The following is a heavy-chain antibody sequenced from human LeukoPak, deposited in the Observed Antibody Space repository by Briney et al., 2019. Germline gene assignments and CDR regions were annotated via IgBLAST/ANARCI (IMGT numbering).Heavy chain of an antibody. D-gene: IGHD3-10*01. V-gene: IGHV3-23*01. CDR3: AKDPSLGIPYGSGSHDY. J-gene: IGHJ4*02. Sequence: GGSLRLSCAASGFTFSSYAMSWVRQAPGKGLEWVSAISGSGGSTYYAYSVKGRFTISRDNSKNTLYLQMNSLRAEDTAVYYCAKDPSLGIPYGSGSHDYWGQGTLVTVSS. CDR2: ISGSGGST. CDR1: GFTFSSYA.